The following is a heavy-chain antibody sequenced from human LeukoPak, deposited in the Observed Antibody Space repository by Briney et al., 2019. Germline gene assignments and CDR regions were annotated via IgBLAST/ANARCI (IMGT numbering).Heavy chain of an antibody. CDR1: GGSISSYY. D-gene: IGHD3-22*01. J-gene: IGHJ4*02. V-gene: IGHV4-59*01. CDR3: ARSRPENSYNRSGFDY. Sequence: SETLSLTCTVSGGSISSYYWSWIRQPPGKGLEWIGYIYYSGSTNYNPSLKSRVTISVDTSKNQFSLKLSSVTAADTAVYYCARSRPENSYNRSGFDYWAREPWSPSPQ. CDR2: IYYSGST.